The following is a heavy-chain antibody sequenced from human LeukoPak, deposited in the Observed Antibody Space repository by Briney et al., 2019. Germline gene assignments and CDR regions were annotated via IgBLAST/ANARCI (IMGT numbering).Heavy chain of an antibody. CDR2: INHSGST. CDR1: GGSFSGYY. V-gene: IGHV4-34*01. J-gene: IGHJ4*02. D-gene: IGHD3-16*01. Sequence: SETLSLTCAVYGGSFSGYYWSWIRQPPGKGLEWIGEINHSGSTNYNPSLKSRVTISVDTSKNQFSLKLNSVTAADTAVYYCARGWGGYNDYWGQGTLVTVSS. CDR3: ARGWGGYNDY.